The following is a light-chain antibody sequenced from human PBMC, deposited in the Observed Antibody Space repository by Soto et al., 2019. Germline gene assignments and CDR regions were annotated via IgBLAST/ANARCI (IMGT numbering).Light chain of an antibody. CDR3: QQYGSSPPWT. Sequence: EIVLTQSPGTLSLSPGERATLSCRASQSVSSSYLAWYQQKPGQAPRLLIYGASSRATGIPDRFSGSGSWRDFTLTISRLQHDDVAVYYCQQYGSSPPWTFGQGTKVEIK. V-gene: IGKV3-20*01. CDR2: GAS. J-gene: IGKJ1*01. CDR1: QSVSSSY.